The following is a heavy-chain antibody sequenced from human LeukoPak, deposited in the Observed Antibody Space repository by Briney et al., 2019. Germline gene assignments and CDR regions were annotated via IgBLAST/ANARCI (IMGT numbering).Heavy chain of an antibody. V-gene: IGHV1-8*03. D-gene: IGHD3-22*01. Sequence: ASVKVSCKASGYTFTSYDINWVRQATGQGLEWMGWMNPNSGNTGYAQKFQGRVTITRNTSITTAYMELSSLRSEDTAVYYCARDGRNIDRLISSGLDYWGQGTLVTVSS. CDR3: ARDGRNIDRLISSGLDY. J-gene: IGHJ4*02. CDR2: MNPNSGNT. CDR1: GYTFTSYD.